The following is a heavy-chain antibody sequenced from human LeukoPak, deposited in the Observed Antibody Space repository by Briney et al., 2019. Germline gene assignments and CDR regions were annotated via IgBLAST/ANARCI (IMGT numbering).Heavy chain of an antibody. CDR2: IIPTFGTA. D-gene: IGHD3-10*01. J-gene: IGHJ4*02. V-gene: IGHV1-69*01. Sequence: ASVKVSCKASRGTFSSYALIWVRQAPGQGLEWMGGIIPTFGTAAYAQKFQGRVTISADESTSTAYMELSSLGAEDTAVYYCARDQAGGSGSYHNDYWGQGTLVTVSS. CDR1: RGTFSSYA. CDR3: ARDQAGGSGSYHNDY.